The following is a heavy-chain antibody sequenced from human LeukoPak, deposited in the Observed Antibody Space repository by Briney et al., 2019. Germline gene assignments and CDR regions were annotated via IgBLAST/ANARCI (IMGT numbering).Heavy chain of an antibody. D-gene: IGHD2-2*01. V-gene: IGHV4-59*02. CDR1: GGYVSGYY. CDR3: ARDARSSSYMDV. J-gene: IGHJ6*03. Sequence: SETLSLTCTVSGGYVSGYYWSWIRQPPGKGLEWIAYIYYSGSTNYNPSLRSRATISVDTSKNQFSLKLTSVTAADTAVYYCARDARSSSYMDVWGKGTTVTVSS. CDR2: IYYSGST.